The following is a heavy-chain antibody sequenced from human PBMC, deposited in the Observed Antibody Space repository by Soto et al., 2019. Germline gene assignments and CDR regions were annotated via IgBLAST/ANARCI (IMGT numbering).Heavy chain of an antibody. CDR3: ATGGLLASSWLTLLDY. Sequence: GGSLRLSCAASGFTFSSYAMSWVRQAPGKGLEWVSVISDSGDNRYSAASVKGRFTISRDNSKNTLYLQMTSLRAEDTATYYCATGGLLASSWLTLLDYWGQGTLVTVSS. J-gene: IGHJ4*02. V-gene: IGHV3-23*01. CDR2: ISDSGDNR. CDR1: GFTFSSYA. D-gene: IGHD6-13*01.